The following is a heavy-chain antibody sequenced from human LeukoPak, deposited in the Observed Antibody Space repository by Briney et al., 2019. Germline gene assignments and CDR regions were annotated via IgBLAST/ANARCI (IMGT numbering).Heavy chain of an antibody. V-gene: IGHV5-51*01. CDR1: GYSFTNYW. J-gene: IGHJ4*02. CDR3: ARRKAVARISYFDS. D-gene: IGHD6-19*01. Sequence: GESLKISCKGSGYSFTNYWIAWVRQMPGKALEWMGNFYPGDSDTTYSPSFQGQITISADKSINTAYLQWSSLEASDTAMYYCARRKAVARISYFDSWGQGTLVTVSS. CDR2: FYPGDSDT.